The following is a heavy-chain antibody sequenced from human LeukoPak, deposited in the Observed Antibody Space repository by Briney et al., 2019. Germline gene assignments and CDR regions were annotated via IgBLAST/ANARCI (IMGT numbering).Heavy chain of an antibody. CDR3: ARTSKYGAFDI. J-gene: IGHJ3*02. D-gene: IGHD2-8*01. V-gene: IGHV4-59*01. CDR1: GGSISSYY. CDR2: IYYSGST. Sequence: SETLSLTCTVSGGSISSYYWSWIRQPPGKGLEWIGYIYYSGSTNYNPSLKSRVTISVDTSKNQFSLKLSSVTAADTAVYYCARTSKYGAFDIWGQGTMVTVSS.